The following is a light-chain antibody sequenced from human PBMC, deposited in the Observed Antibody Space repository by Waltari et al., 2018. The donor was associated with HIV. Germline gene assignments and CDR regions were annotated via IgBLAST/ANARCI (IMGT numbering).Light chain of an antibody. V-gene: IGLV1-47*01. CDR2: RNN. J-gene: IGLJ3*02. CDR3: AAWDDSLSGWV. CDR1: SSNIGNDY. Sequence: QSVLTQPPSASGTPGPRVTISCSGSSSNIGNDYVSWCQQLPGATPKLLIYRNNQRPSGVPDRFSGSKSGTSASLAINGLRSEDEAVYYCAAWDDSLSGWVFGGGTKLTVL.